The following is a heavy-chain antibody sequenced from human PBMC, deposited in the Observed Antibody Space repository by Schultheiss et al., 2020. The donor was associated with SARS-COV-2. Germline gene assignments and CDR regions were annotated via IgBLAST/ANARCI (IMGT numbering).Heavy chain of an antibody. CDR3: ARGEYSSVYISS. CDR2: IYYSGST. CDR1: GGSFSGYY. D-gene: IGHD6-6*01. J-gene: IGHJ4*02. V-gene: IGHV4-59*12. Sequence: SETLSLTCAVYGGSFSGYYWSWIRQPPGKGLEWIGYIYYSGSTNYNPSLKSRVTISVDTSKNQFSLKLSSVTAADTAVYYCARGEYSSVYISSWGQGTLVTVS.